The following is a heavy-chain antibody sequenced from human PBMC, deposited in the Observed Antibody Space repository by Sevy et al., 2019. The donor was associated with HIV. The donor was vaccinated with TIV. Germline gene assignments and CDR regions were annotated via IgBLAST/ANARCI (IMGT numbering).Heavy chain of an antibody. CDR1: GFTFTSYA. D-gene: IGHD3-22*01. V-gene: IGHV3-23*01. Sequence: GGSLRLSCKPSGFTFTSYAMNWVRQAPGKGLEWISTIYGSGGVTYYADSVNGRFTISRDKSKNTLYLQMNSLRTEDTALYYCAGGRYDSSGSFDALDIWGQGTMVTVSS. CDR3: AGGRYDSSGSFDALDI. CDR2: IYGSGGVT. J-gene: IGHJ3*02.